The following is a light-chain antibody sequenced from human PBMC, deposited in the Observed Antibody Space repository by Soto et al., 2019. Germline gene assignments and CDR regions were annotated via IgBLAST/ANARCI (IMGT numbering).Light chain of an antibody. Sequence: IVLTQSPVTLSVSPGERATLSCRASQSISRTLAWYQQKSGQPPRLLIYGASTRATDVPDRFSGSGSGADFTLTISRLEPEDFAVYYCQQYGSSPPRTFGQGTKVDIK. V-gene: IGKV3-20*01. CDR2: GAS. J-gene: IGKJ1*01. CDR3: QQYGSSPPRT. CDR1: QSISRT.